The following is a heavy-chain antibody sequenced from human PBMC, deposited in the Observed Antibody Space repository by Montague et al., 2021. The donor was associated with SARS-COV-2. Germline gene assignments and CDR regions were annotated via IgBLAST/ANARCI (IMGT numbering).Heavy chain of an antibody. CDR2: NGDT. D-gene: IGHD1-26*01. V-gene: IGHV4-4*07. Sequence: NGDTTYNPSLKSRLTMSVDTSEQQFSLKMTSVSAADTAIYYCARGSEDYYHPFDNWGHGNLVTVSS. CDR3: ARGSEDYYHPFDN. J-gene: IGHJ4*01.